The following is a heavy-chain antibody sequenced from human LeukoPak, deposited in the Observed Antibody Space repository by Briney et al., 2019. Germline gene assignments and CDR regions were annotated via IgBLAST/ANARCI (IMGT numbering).Heavy chain of an antibody. CDR1: GGSISSYY. D-gene: IGHD6-19*01. J-gene: IGHJ4*02. V-gene: IGHV4-4*07. CDR3: ARNTPDSSGFDY. Sequence: PSETLSLTCTVSGGSISSYYWSWIRQPAGKGLEWIGRIYTSGSTNYNPSLKSRLTISVDTSKNQFSLNLSSVTAADTAVYYCARNTPDSSGFDYWGQGTLVTVSS. CDR2: IYTSGST.